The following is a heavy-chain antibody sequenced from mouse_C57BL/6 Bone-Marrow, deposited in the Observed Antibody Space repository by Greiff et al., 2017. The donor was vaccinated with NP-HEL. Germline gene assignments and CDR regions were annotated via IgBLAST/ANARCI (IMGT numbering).Heavy chain of an antibody. CDR3: AREGDSNYDWYFDV. CDR2: ISYDGSN. D-gene: IGHD2-5*01. Sequence: EVQLQQSGPGLVKPSPSLSLTCSVTGYSITSGYYWNWIRQFPGNKLEWMGYISYDGSNNYNPSLKNRISITRDTSKNQFFLKLNSVTTEDTATYYCAREGDSNYDWYFDVWGTGTTVTVSS. V-gene: IGHV3-6*01. J-gene: IGHJ1*03. CDR1: GYSITSGYY.